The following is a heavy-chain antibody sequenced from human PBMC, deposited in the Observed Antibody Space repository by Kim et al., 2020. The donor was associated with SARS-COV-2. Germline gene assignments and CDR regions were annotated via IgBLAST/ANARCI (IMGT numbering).Heavy chain of an antibody. V-gene: IGHV3-21*01. CDR1: GFTFSSYT. J-gene: IGHJ3*02. D-gene: IGHD2-2*01. CDR3: ARVDSSTSSSAFDI. CDR2: ISSSSSYI. Sequence: GGSLRLSCAVSGFTFSSYTMSWVRQAPGKGLEWVSSISSSSSYIYYTDSMKGRFTISRDNAKSSLFLQMNSLIAEDTAVYYCARVDSSTSSSAFDIWGQGTMVTVSS.